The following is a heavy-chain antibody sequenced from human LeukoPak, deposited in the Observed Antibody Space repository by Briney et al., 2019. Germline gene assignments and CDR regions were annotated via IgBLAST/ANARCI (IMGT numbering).Heavy chain of an antibody. V-gene: IGHV3-49*04. CDR3: TRRFNNWFDS. Sequence: SLRLSCAASGFSFGDYALSWVRQAPGKGLEWVGFIRSKGYGETTEYAVSLEGRFSISRDDSQSIAYLQMNSLKTEDTAVYYCTRRFNNWFDSWGQGTLVTVSS. CDR2: IRSKGYGETT. J-gene: IGHJ5*01. CDR1: GFSFGDYA.